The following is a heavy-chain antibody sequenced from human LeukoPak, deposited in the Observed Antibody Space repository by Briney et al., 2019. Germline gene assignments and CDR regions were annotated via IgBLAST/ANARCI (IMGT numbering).Heavy chain of an antibody. Sequence: ASVKVSCKVSGYTLTELSMHWVRQAPGKGLEWMGGFDPEDGETIYAQKFQGRVTMTEDTSTDTAYMELSSLRSEDPAVYYCATAAAGTGSWFDPWGQGTLVTVSS. D-gene: IGHD6-13*01. CDR1: GYTLTELS. J-gene: IGHJ5*02. V-gene: IGHV1-24*01. CDR2: FDPEDGET. CDR3: ATAAAGTGSWFDP.